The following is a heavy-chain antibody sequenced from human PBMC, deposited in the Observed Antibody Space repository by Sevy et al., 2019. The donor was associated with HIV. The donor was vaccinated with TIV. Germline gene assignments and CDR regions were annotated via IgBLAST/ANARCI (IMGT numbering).Heavy chain of an antibody. CDR1: GFTFKNAW. Sequence: GGSLRLSCAGSGFTFKNAWVDWVRQAPGKGLEWVGRITNKAAGETKNYAAPVIGRFTISSDDSKETVSLQMNGLKTEDTAVYYCADIGQVPFDSWGQGTLVTVSS. J-gene: IGHJ4*02. CDR2: ITNKAAGETK. CDR3: ADIGQVPFDS. V-gene: IGHV3-15*06.